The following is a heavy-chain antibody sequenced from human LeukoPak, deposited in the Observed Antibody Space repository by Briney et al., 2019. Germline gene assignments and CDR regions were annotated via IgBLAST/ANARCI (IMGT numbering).Heavy chain of an antibody. Sequence: GGSLRLSCAASGFTFSSYAMSWVRQAPGKGLEWVSAISGSGGSTYYADSVKGRFTISRDNSKNTLYLQMNSLSAEDTAVYYCAKVRYYDFWSVGPWFDPRGQGTLVTVSS. D-gene: IGHD3-3*01. J-gene: IGHJ5*02. CDR2: ISGSGGST. CDR1: GFTFSSYA. CDR3: AKVRYYDFWSVGPWFDP. V-gene: IGHV3-23*01.